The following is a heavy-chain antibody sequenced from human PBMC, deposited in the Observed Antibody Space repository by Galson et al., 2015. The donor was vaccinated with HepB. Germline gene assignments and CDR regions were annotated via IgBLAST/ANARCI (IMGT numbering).Heavy chain of an antibody. V-gene: IGHV4-39*07. Sequence: YYWGWIRQPPGKGLEWIGSIYYSGSTYYNPSLKSRVTISVDTSKNQFSLKLSSVTAADTAVYYCARVGVQASGYYWGQGTLVTVSS. CDR1: YY. CDR3: ARVGVQASGYY. J-gene: IGHJ4*02. CDR2: IYYSGST. D-gene: IGHD3-22*01.